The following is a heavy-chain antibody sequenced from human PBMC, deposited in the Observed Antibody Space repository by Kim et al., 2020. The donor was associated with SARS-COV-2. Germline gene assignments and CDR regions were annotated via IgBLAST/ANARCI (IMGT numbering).Heavy chain of an antibody. V-gene: IGHV1-3*01. CDR1: GYSFTFYA. CDR3: ARDNKYGSGSYYNGYGMDV. J-gene: IGHJ6*02. D-gene: IGHD1-26*01. Sequence: ASVKVSCKASGYSFTFYAIHWVRQAPGQRLELMGWISAGNGNTRHSEKFQGRVIIARETSASTSYMELSSLRFEDTAVYYCARDNKYGSGSYYNGYGMDVWGQGTTVTVSS. CDR2: ISAGNGNT.